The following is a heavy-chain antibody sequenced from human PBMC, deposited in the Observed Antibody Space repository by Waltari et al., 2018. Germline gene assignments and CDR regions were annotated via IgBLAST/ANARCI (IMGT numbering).Heavy chain of an antibody. V-gene: IGHV1-18*01. D-gene: IGHD3-3*01. J-gene: IGHJ6*02. CDR1: GYTFTSYG. CDR2: FSAYNGNT. Sequence: QVQLVQSGAEVKKPGASVKVSCKASGYTFTSYGISWVRQAPGQGLEWMGWFSAYNGNTNYAQKLQGRVTMTTDTSTSTAYMELRSLRSDDTAVYYCARGYYDFWSGLYYYYYYGMDVWGQGTTVTVSS. CDR3: ARGYYDFWSGLYYYYYYGMDV.